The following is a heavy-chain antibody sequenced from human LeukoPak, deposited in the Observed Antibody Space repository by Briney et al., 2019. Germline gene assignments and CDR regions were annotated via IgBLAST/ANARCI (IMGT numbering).Heavy chain of an antibody. CDR1: GFTVSNSY. J-gene: IGHJ4*02. Sequence: GGSLRLSCAASGFTVSNSYMSWVRQAPGKGREWVSVLYSGGGAYYPDSVRGRFTISRDSSKNTLYIQMNSLRADDTAVYYCVGQTHKDYWGQGTLVTVSS. V-gene: IGHV3-53*01. CDR3: VGQTHKDY. CDR2: LYSGGGA.